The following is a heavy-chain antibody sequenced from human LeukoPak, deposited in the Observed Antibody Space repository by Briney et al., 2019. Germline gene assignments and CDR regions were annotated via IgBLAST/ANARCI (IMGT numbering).Heavy chain of an antibody. D-gene: IGHD2-15*01. Sequence: ASVKVSCKASGGTFSSYAISWVRQAPGQGLEWMGGIIPIFGTANYAQKFQGRVTITADESTSTAYMELSSLRSEDTAVYYCARVMYCSGGSCYSGGFGWFDPWGQGTLVTVSS. CDR3: ARVMYCSGGSCYSGGFGWFDP. CDR1: GGTFSSYA. CDR2: IIPIFGTA. V-gene: IGHV1-69*01. J-gene: IGHJ5*02.